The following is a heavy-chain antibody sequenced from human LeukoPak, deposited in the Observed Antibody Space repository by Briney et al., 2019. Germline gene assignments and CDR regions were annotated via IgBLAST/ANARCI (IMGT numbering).Heavy chain of an antibody. CDR1: GYTFTSYD. V-gene: IGHV1-8*01. CDR3: ARGPPNWGYDY. D-gene: IGHD7-27*01. CDR2: MSPNSGDT. Sequence: ASVKVSCTASGYTFTSYDFNWVRQATGQRPEWMGWMSPNSGDTGYAQKFQDRVTMTRNTSISTAYMELSSLRSDDTAVYYCARGPPNWGYDYWGPGALVTVSS. J-gene: IGHJ4*02.